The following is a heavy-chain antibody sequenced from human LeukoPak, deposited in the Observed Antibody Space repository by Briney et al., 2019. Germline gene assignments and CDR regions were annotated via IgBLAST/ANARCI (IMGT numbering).Heavy chain of an antibody. CDR1: GGFTSPYK. J-gene: IGHJ5*02. Sequence: SETLSLTCTVSGGFTSPYKWSWIRQPPGKGLEWIGYIYYSGSTNYNPSLKSRVTISVDTSKNQFSLKLSSVTAADTAVYYCASFSNWFDPWGQGTLVTVSS. CDR2: IYYSGST. V-gene: IGHV4-59*01. CDR3: ASFSNWFDP. D-gene: IGHD2/OR15-2a*01.